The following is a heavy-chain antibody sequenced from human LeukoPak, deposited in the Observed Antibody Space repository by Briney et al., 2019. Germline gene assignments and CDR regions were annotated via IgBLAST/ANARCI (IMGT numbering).Heavy chain of an antibody. CDR2: ISYDGRKN. V-gene: IGHV3-30*18. J-gene: IGHJ4*02. CDR1: GITFSSSW. CDR3: AKENTNAMDYFDY. Sequence: GGSLRLSCAASGITFSSSWMHWVRQAPGKGLEWLSVISYDGRKNYYADSVKGRFTISRDNSKDTLYLQMNSLRAEDTALYYCAKENTNAMDYFDYWGQGTLVTVSS. D-gene: IGHD1/OR15-1a*01.